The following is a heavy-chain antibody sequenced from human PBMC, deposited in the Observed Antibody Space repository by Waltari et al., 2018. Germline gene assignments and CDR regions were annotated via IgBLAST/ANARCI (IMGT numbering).Heavy chain of an antibody. CDR1: GFTFSRYW. CDR2: IKQDGSEK. J-gene: IGHJ4*02. CDR3: ARDQEYYDSSGPDY. Sequence: EVQLVESGGGLVQPGGSLRLSCAASGFTFSRYWMSCVRQAPGKGLEWVANIKQDGSEKYYVDSVKGRFTISRDNAKNSLYLQRNSLRAEDTAVYYCARDQEYYDSSGPDYWGQGTLVTVSS. V-gene: IGHV3-7*04. D-gene: IGHD3-22*01.